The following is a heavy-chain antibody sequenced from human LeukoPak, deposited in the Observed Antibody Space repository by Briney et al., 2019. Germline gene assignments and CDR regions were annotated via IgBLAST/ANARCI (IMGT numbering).Heavy chain of an antibody. D-gene: IGHD5-18*01. V-gene: IGHV1-69*13. J-gene: IGHJ4*02. CDR3: ALRRAMSLLIDY. Sequence: SVKVSCKASGGTFSSYAISWVRQAPGQGLEWMGGIIPIFGTANYAQKFQGRVTITADESTSTAYMELSSLRSEDTAVYYCALRRAMSLLIDYWGQGTLVTVSS. CDR1: GGTFSSYA. CDR2: IIPIFGTA.